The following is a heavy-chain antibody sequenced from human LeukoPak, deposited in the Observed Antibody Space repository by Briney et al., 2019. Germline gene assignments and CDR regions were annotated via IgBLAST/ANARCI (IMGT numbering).Heavy chain of an antibody. CDR2: ISGSGGST. V-gene: IGHV3-23*01. D-gene: IGHD2-15*01. Sequence: PGGSLRLSCAASGFTFSSYAMSWVRQAPGRGLEWVSAISGSGGSTYYADSVKGRFTISRDNSKNTLYLQMNSLRAEDTAVYYCAKSGGFRIYAFDIWGQGTMVTVSS. CDR3: AKSGGFRIYAFDI. J-gene: IGHJ3*02. CDR1: GFTFSSYA.